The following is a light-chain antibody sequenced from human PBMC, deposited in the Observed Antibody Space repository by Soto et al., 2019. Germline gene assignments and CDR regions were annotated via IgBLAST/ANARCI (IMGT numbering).Light chain of an antibody. Sequence: EIVLTQSPGTLSLSPGERATLSCRASQSVSSSYLAGYQQKPGQAPRLLMYAASSRATGIPDRFTGSGSGTDFTLTISRLEPEDFAVYYCQQYDDSPTTFGQGTKVEVK. J-gene: IGKJ1*01. CDR3: QQYDDSPTT. V-gene: IGKV3-20*01. CDR1: QSVSSSY. CDR2: AAS.